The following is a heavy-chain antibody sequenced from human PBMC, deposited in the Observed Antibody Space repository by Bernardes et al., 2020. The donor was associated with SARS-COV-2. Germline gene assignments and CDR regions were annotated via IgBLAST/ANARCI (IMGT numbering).Heavy chain of an antibody. V-gene: IGHV1-18*01. D-gene: IGHD3-16*02. J-gene: IGHJ4*03. CDR1: GYTFTSYG. CDR2: ISPYNGNT. Sequence: ASVKVSCKASGYTFTSYGLSWVRQAPGQGLEWMGWISPYNGNTNYAQKVQDRVTMTADTSTNTVYMELRSLRSDDTARYYCARDFLYYDRAGGIYRYAGDNDSWGHGALVPVSS. CDR3: ARDFLYYDRAGGIYRYAGDNDS.